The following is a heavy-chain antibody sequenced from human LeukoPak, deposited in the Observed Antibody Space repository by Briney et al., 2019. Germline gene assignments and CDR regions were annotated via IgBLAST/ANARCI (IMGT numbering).Heavy chain of an antibody. CDR2: IKQDGSEK. V-gene: IGHV3-7*03. J-gene: IGHJ3*02. CDR3: AREVVITAFDI. Sequence: GGSLRLSCAASGFTFSGYWMSWVRQAPGKGLEWVANIKQDGSEKYYVDSVKGRFTISRDNAKNSLYLQMNSLRAEDTAVYYCAREVVITAFDIWGQGTMVTVSS. CDR1: GFTFSGYW. D-gene: IGHD2-21*01.